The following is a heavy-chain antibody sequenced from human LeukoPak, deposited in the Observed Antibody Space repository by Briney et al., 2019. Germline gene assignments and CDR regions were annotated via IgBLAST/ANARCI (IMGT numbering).Heavy chain of an antibody. CDR1: GGTFISYA. V-gene: IGHV1-69*13. Sequence: GASVKVSCKASGGTFISYAISWVRQAPGQGLEWMGGIIPIFGTANYAQKFQGRVTITADESTSTAYMELSSLRSEDTAVYYCARGGGYSYGRRPLPSYYFDYWGQGTLATVSS. CDR2: IIPIFGTA. CDR3: ARGGGYSYGRRPLPSYYFDY. J-gene: IGHJ4*02. D-gene: IGHD5-18*01.